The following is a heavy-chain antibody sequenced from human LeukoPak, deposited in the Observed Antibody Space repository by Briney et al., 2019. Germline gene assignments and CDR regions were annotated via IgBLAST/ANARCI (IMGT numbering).Heavy chain of an antibody. V-gene: IGHV3-15*01. D-gene: IGHD6-13*01. CDR2: IKKKTDGGTT. CDR1: GFTFSDAW. Sequence: GGSLRLSCAASGFTFSDAWMGWVRQAPGKGLEWVGLIKKKTDGGTTDYAAPVKGRFSISRDDSKDTLYLQTSSLQTEDTAVYYCVRQQLVFDCWGQGTLVTVSS. CDR3: VRQQLVFDC. J-gene: IGHJ4*02.